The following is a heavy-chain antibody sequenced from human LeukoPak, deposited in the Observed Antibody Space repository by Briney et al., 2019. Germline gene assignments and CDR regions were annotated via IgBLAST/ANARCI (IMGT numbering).Heavy chain of an antibody. J-gene: IGHJ3*02. CDR2: IYYSGST. CDR1: GGSISRYY. Sequence: PSETLSLTCTVSGGSISRYYWSWIRQPPGKGLEWIGYIYYSGSTNYNPSLKSRVTISVDTSKNQYPLKLSSVTAADTAVYYCARQGDCGNLSPSAFDIWGQGTMVTVSS. D-gene: IGHD4-23*01. V-gene: IGHV4-59*08. CDR3: ARQGDCGNLSPSAFDI.